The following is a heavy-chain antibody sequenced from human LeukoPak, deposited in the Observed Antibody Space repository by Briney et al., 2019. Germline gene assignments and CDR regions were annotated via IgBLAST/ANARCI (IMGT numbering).Heavy chain of an antibody. CDR2: ISGSGGST. V-gene: IGHV3-23*01. D-gene: IGHD6-13*01. CDR3: ARGKGVEQQRMYYFDY. J-gene: IGHJ4*02. CDR1: GFTFSSYA. Sequence: QPGGSLRLSCAASGFTFSSYAMSWVRQAPGKGLEWVSAISGSGGSTYYADSVKGRFTISRDNSKNTLYLQMNSLRAEDTAVYYCARGKGVEQQRMYYFDYWGQGTLVTVSS.